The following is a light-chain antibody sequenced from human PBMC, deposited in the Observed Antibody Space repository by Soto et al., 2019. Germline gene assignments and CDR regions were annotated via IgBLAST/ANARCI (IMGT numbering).Light chain of an antibody. V-gene: IGKV3-11*01. CDR3: QPRSNWPPRT. CDR1: QSVSSTY. Sequence: EIVMTQSPATLSVSPGEGATLSCRASQSVSSTYFGWYQQKPGQAPRLLIYDASNRATGIPARFSGSGSATDFTPTISSLEPEDFAVYYCQPRSNWPPRTFGQGTKVDIK. CDR2: DAS. J-gene: IGKJ1*01.